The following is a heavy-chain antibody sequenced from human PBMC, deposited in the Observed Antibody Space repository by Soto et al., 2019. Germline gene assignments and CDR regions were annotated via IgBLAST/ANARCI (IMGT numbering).Heavy chain of an antibody. V-gene: IGHV1-18*01. J-gene: IGHJ4*02. Sequence: IQLVQSAAGMIRPGASVKVSCKDSGHTFNTFGITWVRQAPGQGLEWTGCIRGYGGQRDYSGKLQGRITLTTDPSTSTSYMELRNRTSVGAAVYYCARGWGKYGGLGTLVPVSS. CDR1: GHTFNTFG. CDR3: ARGWGKY. D-gene: IGHD7-27*01. CDR2: IRGYGGQR.